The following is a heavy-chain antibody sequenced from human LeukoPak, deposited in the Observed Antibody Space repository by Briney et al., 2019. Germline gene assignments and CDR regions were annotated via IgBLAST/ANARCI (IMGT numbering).Heavy chain of an antibody. Sequence: PGGSLRLSCAASGFTFSSYGMHWVREAPGKGLEWVAVISYDGSNKYYADSVKGRFTISRDNSKNTLYLQMNTLRAEDTAVYYCARRAGDTMVRGPQQYYYYYMDVWGKGTTVTVSS. J-gene: IGHJ6*03. V-gene: IGHV3-30*03. CDR1: GFTFSSYG. CDR2: ISYDGSNK. CDR3: ARRAGDTMVRGPQQYYYYYMDV. D-gene: IGHD3-10*01.